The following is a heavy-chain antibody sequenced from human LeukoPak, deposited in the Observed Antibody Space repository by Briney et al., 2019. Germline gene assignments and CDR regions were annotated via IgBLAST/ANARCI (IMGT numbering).Heavy chain of an antibody. CDR2: ISSNGGSI. CDR1: GFTFSSYS. Sequence: PGGSLRLSCSASGFTFSSYSMNWVRQAPGKGLEYVSGISSNGGSIAYADSVKGRFIMSRDNSKNTLYLQMSSLRVEDTAVYYCVKLWGRIQTDFEYWGQGTLVTVSS. CDR3: VKLWGRIQTDFEY. V-gene: IGHV3-64*03. J-gene: IGHJ4*02. D-gene: IGHD2-21*01.